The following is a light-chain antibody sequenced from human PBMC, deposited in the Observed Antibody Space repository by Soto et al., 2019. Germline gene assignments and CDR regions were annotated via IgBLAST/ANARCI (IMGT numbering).Light chain of an antibody. CDR2: ENN. CDR1: SSNIGAGYE. V-gene: IGLV1-40*01. Sequence: QSVLTQPPSVSEAPGQRVTISCTGSSSNIGAGYEAHWYQQVPGTAPKLLIYENNNRPSGVPDRFSGSKSGTSASLAITGLQPEDEAEYYCQSYDSSLCGYVFGTGTKLTVL. J-gene: IGLJ1*01. CDR3: QSYDSSLCGYV.